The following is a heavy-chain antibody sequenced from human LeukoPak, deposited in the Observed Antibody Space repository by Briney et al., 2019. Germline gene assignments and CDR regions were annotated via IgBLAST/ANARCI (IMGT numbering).Heavy chain of an antibody. Sequence: PGGSLRLSCAASGFTFSSYWVSWVRQAPGKGLEWVANIKQDGSEKYYVDSVKGRFTISRDNAKNSLYLQMNSLRAEDTAVYYCAREGGSGWLTSFFDYWGRGTLVTVSS. J-gene: IGHJ4*02. CDR1: GFTFSSYW. V-gene: IGHV3-7*01. CDR2: IKQDGSEK. D-gene: IGHD6-19*01. CDR3: AREGGSGWLTSFFDY.